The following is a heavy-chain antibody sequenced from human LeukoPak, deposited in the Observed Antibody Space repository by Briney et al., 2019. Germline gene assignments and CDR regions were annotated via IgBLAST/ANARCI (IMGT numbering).Heavy chain of an antibody. CDR3: AKDRGYDYGDYNAFDI. J-gene: IGHJ3*02. CDR1: GFTFDDYA. CDR2: ISWNSGSI. V-gene: IGHV3-9*01. D-gene: IGHD4-17*01. Sequence: GGSLRLSCAASGFTFDDYAMHWVRQAPGKGLEWVSGISWNSGSIGYADSVKGRLTISRDNAKNSLYLQMNSLRAEDTALYYCAKDRGYDYGDYNAFDIWGQGTMVTVSS.